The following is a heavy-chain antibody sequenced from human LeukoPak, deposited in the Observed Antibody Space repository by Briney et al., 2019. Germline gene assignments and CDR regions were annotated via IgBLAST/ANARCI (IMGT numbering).Heavy chain of an antibody. D-gene: IGHD2-15*01. Sequence: PGGSLRLSCAASGFTFSSYGMHWVRQAPGKGLEWVAVIWYDGSNKYYADSVKGRFTISRDNSKNTLYLQMNSLRAEDTAVYYCASDRYCSGGSCYPQFDYWGQGTLVTVSS. V-gene: IGHV3-33*01. CDR1: GFTFSSYG. J-gene: IGHJ4*02. CDR3: ASDRYCSGGSCYPQFDY. CDR2: IWYDGSNK.